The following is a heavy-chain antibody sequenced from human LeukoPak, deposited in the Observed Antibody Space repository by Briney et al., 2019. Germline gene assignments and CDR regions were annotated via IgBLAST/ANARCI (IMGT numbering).Heavy chain of an antibody. V-gene: IGHV3-66*01. Sequence: PGGSLRLSCAASGFTVSSNYMSWVRQAPGKGLEWVSVIYSGGSTYYADSVKGRFTISRDNSKNTLYLQMNSLRAEDTAVYYCARYYYYYYGMDVWGQGTTVTVSS. CDR1: GFTVSSNY. CDR3: ARYYYYYYGMDV. J-gene: IGHJ6*02. CDR2: IYSGGST.